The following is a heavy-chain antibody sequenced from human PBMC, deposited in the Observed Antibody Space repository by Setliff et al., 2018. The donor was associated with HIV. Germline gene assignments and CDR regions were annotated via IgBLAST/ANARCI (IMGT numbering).Heavy chain of an antibody. CDR3: TRIRAMVRGVTSYDAFDI. Sequence: ASVKVSCKASGYTYTSFDINWVRQATGQGLEWMGWMNPNSGNSGFAQKFQGRVTMTRNSSISTAYMELSSLRFDDTAVYYCTRIRAMVRGVTSYDAFDIWGQGTKVTVSS. V-gene: IGHV1-8*01. D-gene: IGHD3-10*01. CDR1: GYTYTSFD. J-gene: IGHJ3*02. CDR2: MNPNSGNS.